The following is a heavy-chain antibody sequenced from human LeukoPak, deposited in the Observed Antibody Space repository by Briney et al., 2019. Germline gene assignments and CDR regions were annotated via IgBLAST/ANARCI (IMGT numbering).Heavy chain of an antibody. Sequence: PSETLSLTCAVYGGSFSGYHWSWIRQPPGKGLEWIGEINHSGSTNYNPSLKSRVTISVDTSKNQFSLKLSSVTAADTAVYYCAGLSSGWYYYYMDVWGKGTTVTVSS. CDR1: GGSFSGYH. J-gene: IGHJ6*03. D-gene: IGHD3-22*01. CDR2: INHSGST. CDR3: AGLSSGWYYYYMDV. V-gene: IGHV4-34*01.